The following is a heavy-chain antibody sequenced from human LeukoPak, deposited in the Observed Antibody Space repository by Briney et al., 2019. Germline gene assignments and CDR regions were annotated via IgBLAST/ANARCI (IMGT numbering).Heavy chain of an antibody. CDR3: ARIDTGGADC. CDR1: GGSVNSDGSY. V-gene: IGHV4-31*02. Sequence: PSETLSLTCTVSGGSVNSDGSYWTWIRQHPGKGLEWIGYISYSGNTYYRPSLKGRINISVDTSKNQFSLKLSSVTAADTAVYYCARIDTGGADCWGQGTMVTVSS. J-gene: IGHJ4*02. D-gene: IGHD2-8*02. CDR2: ISYSGNT.